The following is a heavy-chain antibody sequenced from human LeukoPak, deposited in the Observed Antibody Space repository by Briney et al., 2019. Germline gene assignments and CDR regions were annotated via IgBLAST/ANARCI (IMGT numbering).Heavy chain of an antibody. D-gene: IGHD1-26*01. CDR3: ASSHSGSYPYDDAFDI. J-gene: IGHJ3*02. CDR1: GDSISCCYY. CDR2: IYHSEST. Sequence: SQTLSLTCTVSGDSISCCYYWIWIRPPPGNGLEWIGYIYHSESTYYNPSLKSRVTISVDRSKNQCSLKLRSVTAAGTAVYYCASSHSGSYPYDDAFDIWGQGTMVTVSS. V-gene: IGHV4-30-2*01.